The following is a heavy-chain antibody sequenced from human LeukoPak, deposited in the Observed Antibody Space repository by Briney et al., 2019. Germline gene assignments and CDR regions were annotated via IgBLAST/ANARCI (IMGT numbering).Heavy chain of an antibody. CDR2: INHSGST. Sequence: SETLSLTCAVYGGSFSGYYWSWIRQPPGKGLEWIGEINHSGSTNYNPSLKSRVTISVDTSKNQFSLKLSSVTAADTAVYYCARGQVGYYGSSGYYSFDYWGQGTLVTVS. D-gene: IGHD3-22*01. CDR1: GGSFSGYY. J-gene: IGHJ4*02. CDR3: ARGQVGYYGSSGYYSFDY. V-gene: IGHV4-34*01.